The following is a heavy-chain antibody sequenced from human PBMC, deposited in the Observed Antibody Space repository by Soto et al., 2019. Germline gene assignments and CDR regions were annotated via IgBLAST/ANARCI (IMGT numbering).Heavy chain of an antibody. J-gene: IGHJ4*02. CDR1: GFTFSTFW. Sequence: EVPLGESGGGLVQPGGSLRLSCEASGFTFSTFWMHWVRQAPGKGLVWVSRINSDGSSTNYADSVKGRVTISRDNAKNTLYLQLNSLRPEDTAVYYCARDFEYWGQGTLVTVSS. CDR2: INSDGSST. CDR3: ARDFEY. V-gene: IGHV3-74*01.